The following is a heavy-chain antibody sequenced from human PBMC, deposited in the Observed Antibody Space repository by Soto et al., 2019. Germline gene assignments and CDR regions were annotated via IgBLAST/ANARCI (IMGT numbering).Heavy chain of an antibody. V-gene: IGHV3-48*01. CDR1: GFTFSIYS. D-gene: IGHD1-26*01. J-gene: IGHJ3*02. Sequence: GGSLRLSCAASGFTFSIYSMNWVRQAPGKGLEWVSYIMPGSSHIFYADSVKGRFTISRDNDKNSLYLQMNNLRAEDTALYYCASEKVGGDSVHGFDIWGQGTMVTVSS. CDR3: ASEKVGGDSVHGFDI. CDR2: IMPGSSHI.